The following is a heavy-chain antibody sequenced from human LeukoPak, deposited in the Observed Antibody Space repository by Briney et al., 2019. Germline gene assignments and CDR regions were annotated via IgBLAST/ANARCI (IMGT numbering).Heavy chain of an antibody. Sequence: SETLSLTCTVSGGSISTYYWSWIRQPPGKGLEWIGCIYYSGGTNYNPSLKRRVTISVDTYKNQFSLKLSSVTAADTAVYYCARQVGVTGNYYNGMDVWGQGTTVTVSS. CDR1: GGSISTYY. D-gene: IGHD1-26*01. V-gene: IGHV4-59*01. CDR3: ARQVGVTGNYYNGMDV. J-gene: IGHJ6*02. CDR2: IYYSGGT.